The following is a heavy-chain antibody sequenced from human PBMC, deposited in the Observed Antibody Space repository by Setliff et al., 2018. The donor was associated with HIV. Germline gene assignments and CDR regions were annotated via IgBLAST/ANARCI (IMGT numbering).Heavy chain of an antibody. CDR2: IYYSGST. D-gene: IGHD4-17*01. Sequence: SETLSLTCTVSGGSISSASYFWGWIRQPPGKGPEWIGSIYYSGSTYYSPSLKSRVAMSIDTSKNQFSLKLSSVTAADTAVYYCARRFLTTVITLAFDLWGQGTMVTVSS. V-gene: IGHV4-39*01. CDR3: ARRFLTTVITLAFDL. CDR1: GGSISSASYF. J-gene: IGHJ3*01.